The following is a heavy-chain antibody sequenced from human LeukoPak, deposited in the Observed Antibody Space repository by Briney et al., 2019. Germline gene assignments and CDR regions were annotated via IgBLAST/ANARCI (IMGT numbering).Heavy chain of an antibody. CDR2: IWYEGTNK. CDR3: ARRGGLGNYATGSGFDP. V-gene: IGHV3-33*01. Sequence: PGGSLRLSCAGSGFTFSNYGMHWVRQAPGKGLEWVAVIWYEGTNKYYADSVKGRFTISRDNSKNTLYLQMDSLRAEDTAMYYCARRGGLGNYATGSGFDPGGQGTLVTVSS. CDR1: GFTFSNYG. J-gene: IGHJ5*02. D-gene: IGHD1-7*01.